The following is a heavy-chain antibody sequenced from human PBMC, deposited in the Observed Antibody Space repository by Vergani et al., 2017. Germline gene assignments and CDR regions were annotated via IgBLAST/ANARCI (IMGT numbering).Heavy chain of an antibody. CDR3: ARALDSWYGNYYYYMDV. CDR2: ISGHGDRT. V-gene: IGHV3-23*01. CDR1: EFTFSNYA. J-gene: IGHJ6*03. D-gene: IGHD6-13*01. Sequence: EVQLLESGGGLVQPGGSLRLTCAASEFTFSNYAMNWVRQAPGKGLEWVSAISGHGDRTYYADSVKGRFTISRDNSKNSLYLQMNSLRAEDTAVYYCARALDSWYGNYYYYMDVWGKGTTVTVSS.